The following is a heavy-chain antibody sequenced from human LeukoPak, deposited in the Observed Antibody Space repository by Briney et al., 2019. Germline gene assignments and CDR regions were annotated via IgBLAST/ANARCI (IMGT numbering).Heavy chain of an antibody. D-gene: IGHD1-26*01. Sequence: GGSLRLSCAASGFTFSNYWMHWVRQAPGKGLVWVSRINSDGSSTSYADSVKGRFTISRDNAKNTLYLQMSSLRAEDTAVYYCARVSSGSYFGYYYYYMDVWGKGTTVTVSS. CDR3: ARVSSGSYFGYYYYYMDV. V-gene: IGHV3-74*01. J-gene: IGHJ6*03. CDR1: GFTFSNYW. CDR2: INSDGSST.